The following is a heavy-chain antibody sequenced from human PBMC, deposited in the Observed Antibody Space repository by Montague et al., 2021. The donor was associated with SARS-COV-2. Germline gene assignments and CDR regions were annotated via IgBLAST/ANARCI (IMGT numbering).Heavy chain of an antibody. J-gene: IGHJ6*02. CDR1: GGSLSGYY. V-gene: IGHV4-34*01. D-gene: IGHD3-22*01. CDR2: INHSGNT. CDR3: ARDTRIAMLVVVTRYGLDV. Sequence: SETLSLTCAVYGGSLSGYYWAWIRQTPGKGLEWIGEINHSGNTNYNPSLKSRVTISVDTSKNQFSLKLSSVTAADTAVYYCARDTRIAMLVVVTRYGLDVWGQGTTVTVSS.